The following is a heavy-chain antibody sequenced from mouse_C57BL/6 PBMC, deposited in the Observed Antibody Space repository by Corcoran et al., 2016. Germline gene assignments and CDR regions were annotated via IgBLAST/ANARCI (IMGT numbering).Heavy chain of an antibody. CDR1: GYTFTDYY. CDR3: ANNWDRYFDV. J-gene: IGHJ1*03. D-gene: IGHD4-1*01. Sequence: EVQLQQSGPELVKPGASVKISCKASGYTFTDYYMNWVKQSHGKSLEWIGDINPNNGGTSYNQKFKGKATLTVDKSSSTAYMELRSLTSEDSAVYYCANNWDRYFDVWGTGTTVTVSS. V-gene: IGHV1-26*01. CDR2: INPNNGGT.